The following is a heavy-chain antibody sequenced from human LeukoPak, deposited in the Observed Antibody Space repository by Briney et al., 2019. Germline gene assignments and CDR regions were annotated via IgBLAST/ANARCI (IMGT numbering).Heavy chain of an antibody. D-gene: IGHD6-13*01. CDR2: IFSSGII. V-gene: IGHV4-4*07. CDR3: AREGGSSRNFDY. CDR1: GASISSDF. J-gene: IGHJ4*02. Sequence: SETLSLTCNVSGASISSDFWSWIRQPAGKGLEWVGRIFSSGIINYNPSLKSRLTMSVDTAKNQFSLNLSSVTAADTAVYYCAREGGSSRNFDYWGQGTLATVSS.